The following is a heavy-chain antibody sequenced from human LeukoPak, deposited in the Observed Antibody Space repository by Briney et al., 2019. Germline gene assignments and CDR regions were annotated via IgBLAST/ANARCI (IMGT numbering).Heavy chain of an antibody. CDR1: GFTFSSYG. CDR3: AKDRNYYGSGTLAY. V-gene: IGHV3-30*02. J-gene: IGHJ4*02. Sequence: GGSLRLSCAASGFTFSSYGMHWVRQAPGKGLEWVAFIRYDGSNKYYADSVKGRFTISRDNSKNTLYLQMNSLRAEDTAVYYCAKDRNYYGSGTLAYWGQGTLVTVSS. D-gene: IGHD3-10*01. CDR2: IRYDGSNK.